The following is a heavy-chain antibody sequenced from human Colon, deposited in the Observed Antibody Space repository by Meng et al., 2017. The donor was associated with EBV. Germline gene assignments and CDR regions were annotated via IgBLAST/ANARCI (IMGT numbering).Heavy chain of an antibody. D-gene: IGHD1-1*01. J-gene: IGHJ2*01. V-gene: IGHV4-4*02. CDR3: MRDLLVLEKNEV. CDR2: IFHSGLT. Sequence: LHFQESGPGLVNPSATLSLTCAVSAGSISSSNGWGWVRQSPEKGLEWIGAIFHSGLTNYNPSLQSRVTISVDKSKNQFSLEVTSVTAADTAIYYCMRDLLVLEKNEVWGRGTLVTVSS. CDR1: AGSISSSNG.